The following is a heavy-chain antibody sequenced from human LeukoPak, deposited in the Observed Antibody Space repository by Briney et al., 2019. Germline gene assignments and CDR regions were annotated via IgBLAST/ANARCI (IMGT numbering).Heavy chain of an antibody. CDR3: ARGGAARLHFQI. CDR1: GGSISTYY. D-gene: IGHD6-6*01. J-gene: IGHJ1*01. CDR2: IYHSGST. V-gene: IGHV4-59*01. Sequence: SETLSLTCTVSGGSISTYYWNWIRQPPGKGLEWIGYIYHSGSTSYNPSLQSRVTISVDTSKNQFSLNLSSVTAADTAVYYCARGGAARLHFQIWGQGTLVTVSS.